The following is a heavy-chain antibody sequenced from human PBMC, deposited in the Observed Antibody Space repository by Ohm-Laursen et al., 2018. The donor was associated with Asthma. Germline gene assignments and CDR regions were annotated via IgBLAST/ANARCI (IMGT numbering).Heavy chain of an antibody. J-gene: IGHJ1*01. CDR2: ISTASTFI. CDR3: ARIGPEWELPGREYSLHH. CDR1: GYTFSRYS. Sequence: GSLRLSCAAPGYTFSRYSIHWVRQVPGKGLEWVASISTASTFIYYADSVRGRFTTSRDNARNLVFLQMDSLRAEDTALYYCARIGPEWELPGREYSLHHWGQGTQVTVSS. D-gene: IGHD1-26*01. V-gene: IGHV3-21*01.